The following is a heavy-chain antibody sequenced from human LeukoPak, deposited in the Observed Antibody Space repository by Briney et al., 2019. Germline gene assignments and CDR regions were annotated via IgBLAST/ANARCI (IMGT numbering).Heavy chain of an antibody. CDR2: IIPIFGTA. V-gene: IGHV1-69*13. Sequence: ASVNVSCTASGGTFSSYAISWVRQAPGQGLEWMGGIIPIFGTANYAQKFQGRVTITADESTSTAYMELSSLRSEDTAVYYCARGGGYSYGYLYYFDYWGQGTLVTVSS. J-gene: IGHJ4*02. D-gene: IGHD5-18*01. CDR1: GGTFSSYA. CDR3: ARGGGYSYGYLYYFDY.